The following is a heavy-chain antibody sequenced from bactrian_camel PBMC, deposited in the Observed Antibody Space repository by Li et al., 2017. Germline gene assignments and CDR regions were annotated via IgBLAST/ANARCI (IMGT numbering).Heavy chain of an antibody. J-gene: IGHJ6*01. V-gene: IGHV3S55*01. CDR3: AADEERTTVASMTRGDFDW. Sequence: VQLVESGGGSVRAGGSLRLSCAIPGRMYVNYCAGWFRQFPGKEREGVGEIDSDGTTRYAESVQGRFTISKDYAKNTLYLQMNSLKPEDTAMYYCAADEERTTVASMTRGDFDWWGQGTQV. D-gene: IGHD4*01. CDR1: GRMYVNYC. CDR2: IDSDGTT.